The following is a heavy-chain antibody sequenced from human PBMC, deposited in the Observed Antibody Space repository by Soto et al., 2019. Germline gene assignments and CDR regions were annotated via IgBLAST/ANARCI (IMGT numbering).Heavy chain of an antibody. J-gene: IGHJ4*02. CDR3: ASCWADDFWSGYSLYFDY. V-gene: IGHV4-39*01. D-gene: IGHD3-3*01. Sequence: PSETLSLTCTVSGGSISSSSYYWGWIRQPPGKGLEWIGSIYYSGSTYYNPSLKSRVTISVDTSKNQFSLKLSSVTAADTAVYYCASCWADDFWSGYSLYFDYWGQGTLVTVSS. CDR2: IYYSGST. CDR1: GGSISSSSYY.